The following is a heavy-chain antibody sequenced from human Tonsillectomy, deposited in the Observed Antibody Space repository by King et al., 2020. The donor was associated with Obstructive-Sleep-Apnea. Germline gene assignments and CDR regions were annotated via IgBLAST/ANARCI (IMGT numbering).Heavy chain of an antibody. V-gene: IGHV4-30-4*01. D-gene: IGHD2-2*01. J-gene: IGHJ3*02. Sequence: VQLQESGPGLVKPSQTLSLTCTVSGGSISSGDYYWSWIRQPPGKGLEWIGYIYYSGSTYYNPSLQSRVTISVDPSKNHFSLKLSSVTAADTALDYCARVDCSSTSCKSADAFDIWGQGTMVTVSS. CDR2: IYYSGST. CDR1: GGSISSGDYY. CDR3: ARVDCSSTSCKSADAFDI.